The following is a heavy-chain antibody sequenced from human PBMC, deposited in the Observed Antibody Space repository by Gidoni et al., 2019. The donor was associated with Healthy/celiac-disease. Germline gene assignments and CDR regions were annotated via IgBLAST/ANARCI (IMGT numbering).Heavy chain of an antibody. V-gene: IGHV3-30*18. CDR1: GFTFSRYG. D-gene: IGHD3-10*01. CDR2: ISYDGSNK. Sequence: QVQLVESGGGVVQPARSLSLSCSASGFTFSRYGMHWVRQAPGKGLEWVAVISYDGSNKYYADSVKGRVTISRDNSKNTLYLQMNSLRAEDTAVYYCAKDSMVRGVILDYWGQGTLVTVSS. J-gene: IGHJ4*02. CDR3: AKDSMVRGVILDY.